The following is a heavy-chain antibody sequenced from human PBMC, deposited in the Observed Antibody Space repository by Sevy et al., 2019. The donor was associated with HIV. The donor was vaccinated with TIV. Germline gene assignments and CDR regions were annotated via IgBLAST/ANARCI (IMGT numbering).Heavy chain of an antibody. V-gene: IGHV4-61*01. Sequence: SETLSLICSVSDVSVSSANDYWSWVRQPPGKGLEWIGNVFYFGNTNYNPSLKSRVTISLDTSKKQFSLRLNSVTAADTAVYYCSRDQYYDVLTGLYAMDVWGQGTTVTVSS. J-gene: IGHJ6*02. CDR1: DVSVSSANDY. CDR3: SRDQYYDVLTGLYAMDV. CDR2: VFYFGNT. D-gene: IGHD3-9*01.